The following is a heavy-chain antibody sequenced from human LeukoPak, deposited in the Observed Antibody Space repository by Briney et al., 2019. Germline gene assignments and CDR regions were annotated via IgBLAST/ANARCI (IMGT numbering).Heavy chain of an antibody. J-gene: IGHJ3*02. CDR3: ARVGARLGAFDI. Sequence: GGSLRLSCVASGFTFSSYWMHWVRQGPGKGLVWVSRIKSDGSSTNYADSVKGRFTISRDNAKNTLYLQMNSLRAEDTAVYYCARVGARLGAFDIWGQGTMVTVSS. D-gene: IGHD6-25*01. CDR1: GFTFSSYW. V-gene: IGHV3-74*01. CDR2: IKSDGSST.